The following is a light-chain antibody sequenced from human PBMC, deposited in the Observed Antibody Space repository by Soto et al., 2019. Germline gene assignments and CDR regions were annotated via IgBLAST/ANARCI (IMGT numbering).Light chain of an antibody. CDR3: QQYGSSPWT. CDR2: AAS. CDR1: QSISSY. Sequence: DIQITQSPSSLSASVGDRVTITCRASQSISSYLNWYQQKPGKAPKLLIYAASSLQSGVPSRFSGSGSGTDFTLTISRLEPEDFAVYYCQQYGSSPWTFGQGTKVDIK. J-gene: IGKJ1*01. V-gene: IGKV1-39*01.